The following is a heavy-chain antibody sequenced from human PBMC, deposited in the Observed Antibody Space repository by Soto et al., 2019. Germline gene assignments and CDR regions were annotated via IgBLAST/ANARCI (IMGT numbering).Heavy chain of an antibody. CDR3: ARPIRYSSGWNL. J-gene: IGHJ5*02. V-gene: IGHV3-74*01. CDR1: EFTFSSYW. D-gene: IGHD6-19*01. CDR2: INSDGRST. Sequence: EVQLVESGGGLVQPGGSLRLSCAAYEFTFSSYWMHWVRQAPGKGLVWVSRINSDGRSTSYADSVKGRLTISKDNAKNTRYRLMNSLRGEDTAVYYCARPIRYSSGWNLCGQGTLVSGS.